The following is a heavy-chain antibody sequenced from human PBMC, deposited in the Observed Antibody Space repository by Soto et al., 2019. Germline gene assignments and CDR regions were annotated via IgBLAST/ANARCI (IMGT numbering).Heavy chain of an antibody. CDR1: GFTFSSYA. J-gene: IGHJ4*02. CDR2: ISGRCGST. CDR3: AKDPRVAYCGGDCYSGVDY. D-gene: IGHD2-21*02. Sequence: PGGSLRLSCAASGFTFSSYAMSWVRQAPGKGLEWVSAISGRCGSTYYADSVKGRFTISRDNSKNTLYLQMNSLRAEDTAVYYCAKDPRVAYCGGDCYSGVDYWGQGTLVTVSS. V-gene: IGHV3-23*01.